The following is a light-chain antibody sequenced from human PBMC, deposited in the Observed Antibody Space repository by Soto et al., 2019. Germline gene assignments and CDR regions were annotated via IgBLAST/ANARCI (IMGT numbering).Light chain of an antibody. J-gene: IGLJ2*01. CDR3: QVWDTSSDQTI. CDR1: NIGGKS. V-gene: IGLV3-21*04. CDR2: YDT. Sequence: SYELTQPPSVSVAPGETARITCGGNNIGGKSVHWYQQKPGQAPVLIIYYDTDRPSGIPERFSGSNSGNTATLTVSRVEAGDEADFYCQVWDTSSDQTIFGGGTKVTVL.